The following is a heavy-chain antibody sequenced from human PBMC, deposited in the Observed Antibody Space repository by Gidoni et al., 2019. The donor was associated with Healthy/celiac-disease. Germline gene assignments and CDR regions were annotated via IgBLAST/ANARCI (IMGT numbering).Heavy chain of an antibody. D-gene: IGHD2-15*01. CDR1: GCTFSNAW. CDR2: IKSKTDGGTT. J-gene: IGHJ3*02. Sequence: EVQLVESGGGWVKPGGSLRLPCAASGCTFSNAWMNWVRQAPGEGRECVGRIKSKTDGGTTDYAAPVKGRFTISRDDSKNTLYLQMNSLKTEDTAVYYCTTGGVVVAATRAFDIWGQGTMVTVSS. CDR3: TTGGVVVAATRAFDI. V-gene: IGHV3-15*07.